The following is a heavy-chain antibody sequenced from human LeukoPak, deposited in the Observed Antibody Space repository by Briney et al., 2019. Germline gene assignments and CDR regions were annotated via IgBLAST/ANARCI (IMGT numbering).Heavy chain of an antibody. V-gene: IGHV1-69*04. CDR3: ARDDRYYYDCSGYYFG. CDR1: GGTFSSYT. CDR2: IIPILGIA. D-gene: IGHD3-22*01. Sequence: SAVKVSCKASGGTFSSYTISWVRQAPGQGLEWVGRIIPILGIANYAQKFQGRVTITADKSTSTAYMELSSLRSEDTAVYYCARDDRYYYDCSGYYFGWGQGTLVTVSS. J-gene: IGHJ4*02.